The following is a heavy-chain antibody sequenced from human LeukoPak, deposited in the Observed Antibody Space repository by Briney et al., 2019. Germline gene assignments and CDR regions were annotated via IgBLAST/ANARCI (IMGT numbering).Heavy chain of an antibody. D-gene: IGHD1-26*01. CDR1: GVTLSSYA. Sequence: QPGGSLRLSCAASGVTLSSYAMSWARQAPGKGLEWVSGISSSGSGGNTYYADSVKGRFTISRDNSKNTLYLQMNSLRAEDTAVYYCGKNRYSGSLSPFDIWGQGTMVTVSS. V-gene: IGHV3-23*01. CDR2: ISSSGSGGNT. CDR3: GKNRYSGSLSPFDI. J-gene: IGHJ3*02.